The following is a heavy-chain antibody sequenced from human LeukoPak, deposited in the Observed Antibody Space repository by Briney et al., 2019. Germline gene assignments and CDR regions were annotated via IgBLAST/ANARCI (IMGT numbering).Heavy chain of an antibody. J-gene: IGHJ4*02. Sequence: ASVKVSCKASGYTFTSYDINWVRQATGQGLEWMGWINPNNGGTNYAQKFQGRVTMTRDTSISTAYMELNRLTSDDMAVYYCASDKYTGYETFDYWGQGTPVTVSS. CDR1: GYTFTSYD. D-gene: IGHD5-12*01. CDR2: INPNNGGT. V-gene: IGHV1-2*02. CDR3: ASDKYTGYETFDY.